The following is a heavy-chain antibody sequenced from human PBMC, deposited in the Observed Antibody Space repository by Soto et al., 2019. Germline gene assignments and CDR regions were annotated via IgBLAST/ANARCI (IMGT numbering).Heavy chain of an antibody. V-gene: IGHV4-31*03. D-gene: IGHD4-17*01. J-gene: IGHJ6*02. Sequence: SETLSLTCTVSGGSISSCGYYWSWIRQHPGKGLEWIGYIYYSGSTYYNPSLKSRVTISVDTSKNQFSLKLSSVTAADTAVYYCARDQHDYGDYLAVGGMDVWGQGTTVTVSS. CDR3: ARDQHDYGDYLAVGGMDV. CDR2: IYYSGST. CDR1: GGSISSCGYY.